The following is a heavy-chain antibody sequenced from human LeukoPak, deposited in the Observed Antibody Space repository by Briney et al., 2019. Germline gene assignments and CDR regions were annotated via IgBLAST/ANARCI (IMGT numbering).Heavy chain of an antibody. CDR3: ARGALGIAAAGIDFDY. V-gene: IGHV3-7*03. D-gene: IGHD6-13*01. CDR2: IKQDGSEK. J-gene: IGHJ4*02. CDR1: GFTFSSYW. Sequence: GGSLRLSCAASGFTFSSYWMSWVRQAPGKGLEWVANIKQDGSEKYSVDSVRGRFTISRDNAKNSLYLRMNSLRAEDTAVYYCARGALGIAAAGIDFDYWGQGTLVTVSS.